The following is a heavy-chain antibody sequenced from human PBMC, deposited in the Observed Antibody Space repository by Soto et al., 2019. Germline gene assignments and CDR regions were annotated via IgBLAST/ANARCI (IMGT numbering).Heavy chain of an antibody. V-gene: IGHV4-34*01. CDR1: GGSFSGYY. CDR2: INHSGST. D-gene: IGHD3-10*01. CDR3: ARGNGRITMVRGVIFDP. Sequence: SETLSLTCAVYGGSFSGYYWSWIRQPPGKGLEWIGEINHSGSTNYNPSLKSRVTISVDTSKNQFSLKLSSVTAADTAVYYCARGNGRITMVRGVIFDPWGQGTLVTVSS. J-gene: IGHJ5*02.